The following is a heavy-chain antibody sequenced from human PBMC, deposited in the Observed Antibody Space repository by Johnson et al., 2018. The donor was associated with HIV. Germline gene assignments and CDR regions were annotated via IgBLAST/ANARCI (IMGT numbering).Heavy chain of an antibody. CDR1: GFTFSDYY. J-gene: IGHJ3*02. CDR2: ISSSGSTI. V-gene: IGHV3-11*04. D-gene: IGHD6-13*01. Sequence: QVTLVESGGGLVKPGGSLRLSCAASGFTFSDYYMSWIRQAPGKGLEWVSYISSSGSTIYYADSVKGRFTISRDNSKNTLYLQMNSLRAEDTAVYYCAETPGIAAAGTGYAFDIWGQGTMVTVSS. CDR3: AETPGIAAAGTGYAFDI.